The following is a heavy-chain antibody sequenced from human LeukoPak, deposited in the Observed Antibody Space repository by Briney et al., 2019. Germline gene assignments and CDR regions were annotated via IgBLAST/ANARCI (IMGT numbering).Heavy chain of an antibody. J-gene: IGHJ6*03. D-gene: IGHD3-10*01. CDR1: DGSIRNYY. CDR2: IYSTGTT. CDR3: ARESYLPLASGYYYYMDV. V-gene: IGHV4-4*07. Sequence: SETLSLTCSVSDGSIRNYYWNWIRQPTNKKLEWIGRIYSTGTTNHNPSLKSRVTMSVDTSKNQISLRLTSVTAADTAIYYCARESYLPLASGYYYYMDVWGKRTTVTLSS.